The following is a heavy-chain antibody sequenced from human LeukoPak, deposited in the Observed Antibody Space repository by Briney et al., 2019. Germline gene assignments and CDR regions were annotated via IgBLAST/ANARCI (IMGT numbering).Heavy chain of an antibody. CDR2: IYHSGST. J-gene: IGHJ4*02. V-gene: IGHV4-30-2*01. CDR3: ARGYGQLWFFDY. CDR1: GGSISSGGYS. D-gene: IGHD5-18*01. Sequence: SETLSLTCDVSGGSISSGGYSWSWLRQPPGKGLEWIGYIYHSGSTYYNPSLKSRVTISVDKSKNQFSLKLSSVTAANTAVYYCARGYGQLWFFDYWGQGTLVTVSS.